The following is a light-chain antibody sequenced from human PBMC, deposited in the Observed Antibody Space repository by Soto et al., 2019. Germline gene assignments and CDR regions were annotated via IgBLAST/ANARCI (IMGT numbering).Light chain of an antibody. J-gene: IGKJ2*01. Sequence: DIVMTQSPDSLVVSLGERATINCKSSQSVSYTSGGKNYLAWYQQKPGQPPQLLISWASTRESGVPDRFSGSGSGTDFTLTISSLQAEDVAVYYCQQYYSNSYTFGQGTKLEIK. CDR3: QQYYSNSYT. CDR2: WAS. V-gene: IGKV4-1*01. CDR1: QSVSYTSGGKNY.